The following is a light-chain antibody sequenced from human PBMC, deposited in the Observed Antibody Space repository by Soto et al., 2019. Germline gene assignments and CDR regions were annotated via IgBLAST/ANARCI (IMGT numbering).Light chain of an antibody. CDR1: QSVSSY. CDR2: DAS. CDR3: QQRSNWPLT. V-gene: IGKV3-11*01. J-gene: IGKJ4*01. Sequence: EIVLTQSPATLSLSPGERATLSCRASQSVSSYLAWYQQKPGQAPRLLIYDASNRATGISARFSGSGSETDFTLTISSLEPEDFAVYYCQQRSNWPLTFGGGTKVEIK.